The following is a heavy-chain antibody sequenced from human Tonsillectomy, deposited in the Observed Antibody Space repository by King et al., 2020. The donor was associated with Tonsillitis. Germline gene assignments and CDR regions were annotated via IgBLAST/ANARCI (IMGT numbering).Heavy chain of an antibody. Sequence: QLVQSGAEMKKPGASVKDSCKAPAYMFTTYGMSWVRQAPGQGPEWMAWINTYTGDTDYAQSLQGRVTVTRHTSTSTVYMELRSLTSDDTAMYYCARDQRVNRGYFSDWYGAYWGQGTLVTVSS. V-gene: IGHV1-18*01. CDR3: ARDQRVNRGYFSDWYGAY. J-gene: IGHJ4*02. D-gene: IGHD6-19*01. CDR2: INTYTGDT. CDR1: AYMFTTYG.